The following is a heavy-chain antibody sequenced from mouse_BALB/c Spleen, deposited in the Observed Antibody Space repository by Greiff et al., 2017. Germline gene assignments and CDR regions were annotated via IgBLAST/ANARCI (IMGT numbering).Heavy chain of an antibody. D-gene: IGHD2-1*01. CDR3: ARDGNYWYFDV. J-gene: IGHJ1*01. V-gene: IGHV1S137*01. Sequence: QVQLKQSGAELVRPGVSVKISCKGSGYTFTDYAMHWVKQSHAKSLEWIGVISTYYGDASYNQKFKGKATMTVDKSSSTAYMELARLTSEDSAIYYCARDGNYWYFDVWGAGTTVTVSS. CDR2: ISTYYGDA. CDR1: GYTFTDYA.